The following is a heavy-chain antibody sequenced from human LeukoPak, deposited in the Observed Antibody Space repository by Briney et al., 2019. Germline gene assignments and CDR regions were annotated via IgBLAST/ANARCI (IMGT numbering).Heavy chain of an antibody. Sequence: GGSLRLSCAASGFTFSSYGMHWVRQAPGKGLEWVAFIRYDGSNKYYADSVKGRFTISRDNSKNTLYLQMNSLRAEDTAVYYCARFARYSYGGAFDIWGQGTMVTVSS. CDR1: GFTFSSYG. J-gene: IGHJ3*02. V-gene: IGHV3-30*02. CDR3: ARFARYSYGGAFDI. CDR2: IRYDGSNK. D-gene: IGHD5-18*01.